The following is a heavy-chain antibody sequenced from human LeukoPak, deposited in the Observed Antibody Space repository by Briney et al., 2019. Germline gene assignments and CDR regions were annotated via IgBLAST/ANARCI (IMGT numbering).Heavy chain of an antibody. V-gene: IGHV1-18*01. Sequence: ASVKVSCKASGYTFTSSGISWLRQAPGQGLDWMGWISADNGDTNYAQKLQDRVTMTTDTSTSTAYMELRSLRSDDTAVYYCGRGSYGDPLFDYWGQGTLVTVSS. CDR1: GYTFTSSG. CDR2: ISADNGDT. J-gene: IGHJ4*02. D-gene: IGHD4-17*01. CDR3: GRGSYGDPLFDY.